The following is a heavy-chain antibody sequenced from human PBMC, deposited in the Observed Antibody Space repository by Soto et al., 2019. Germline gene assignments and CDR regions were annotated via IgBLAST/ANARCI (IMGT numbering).Heavy chain of an antibody. V-gene: IGHV3-33*01. Sequence: PGGSLRLSCAASGFTFSSYGMHWARQAPGKGLEWVAVIWYDGSNKYYADSVKGRFTISRDNSKNTLYLQMNSLRAEDTAVYYCARDWGQKTGYSSSWYDCGWFDPWGQGTLVTVSS. J-gene: IGHJ5*02. CDR2: IWYDGSNK. D-gene: IGHD6-13*01. CDR1: GFTFSSYG. CDR3: ARDWGQKTGYSSSWYDCGWFDP.